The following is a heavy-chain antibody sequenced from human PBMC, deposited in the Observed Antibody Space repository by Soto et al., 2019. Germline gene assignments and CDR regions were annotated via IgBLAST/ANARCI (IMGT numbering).Heavy chain of an antibody. CDR3: ARARSSSGFDY. Sequence: GGCLRLSCAASGFTFSSYAMHWVRQAPGKGLEWVAVISYDGSNKYYADSVKGRFTISRDNSKNTLYLQMNSLRAEDTAVYYCARARSSSGFDYWGQGTLVTVSS. D-gene: IGHD6-6*01. CDR1: GFTFSSYA. J-gene: IGHJ4*02. CDR2: ISYDGSNK. V-gene: IGHV3-30-3*01.